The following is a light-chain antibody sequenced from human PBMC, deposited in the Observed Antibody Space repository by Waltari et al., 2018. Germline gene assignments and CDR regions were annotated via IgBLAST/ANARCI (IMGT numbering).Light chain of an antibody. Sequence: QSVLTHSASVSGSPGQSITISYTATRGDRGDHNYVSWYQQHPGKAPQLIIYDVSKRPSGVSNRISASKSGHTASLTISGLQAEDEAHYYCNSYTSSTNVVFGGGTKLTVL. CDR3: NSYTSSTNVV. CDR1: RGDRGDHNY. V-gene: IGLV2-14*03. J-gene: IGLJ2*01. CDR2: DVS.